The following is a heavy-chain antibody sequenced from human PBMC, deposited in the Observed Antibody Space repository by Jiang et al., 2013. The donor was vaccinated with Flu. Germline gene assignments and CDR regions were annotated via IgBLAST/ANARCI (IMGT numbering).Heavy chain of an antibody. CDR2: IYTSGST. CDR1: GGSISSGSYY. J-gene: IGHJ3*02. V-gene: IGHV4-61*02. D-gene: IGHD1-26*01. CDR3: ARRIVGATKVGAFDI. Sequence: GSGLVKPSQTLSLTCTVSGGSISSGSYYWSWIRQPAGKGLEWIGRIYTSGSTNYNPSLKSRVTISVDTSKNQFSLKLSSVTAADTAVYYCARRIVGATKVGAFDIWGQGTMVTVSS.